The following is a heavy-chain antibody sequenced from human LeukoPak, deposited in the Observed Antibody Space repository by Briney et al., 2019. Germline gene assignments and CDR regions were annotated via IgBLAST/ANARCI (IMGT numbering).Heavy chain of an antibody. CDR3: ASIPGSSTGWYHFDN. Sequence: KPSETLSLTCNVSGGSVSSSNHHWAWIRQSPGMGLEWVGTFFSTWRTSQNPDPSLKGRVTLSVGTSRNQLSLQLRSLTAADTAIVYCASIPGSSTGWYHFDNWGQGTLVTVSS. J-gene: IGHJ4*02. V-gene: IGHV4-39*01. D-gene: IGHD1-14*01. CDR1: GGSVSSSNHH. CDR2: FFSTWRT.